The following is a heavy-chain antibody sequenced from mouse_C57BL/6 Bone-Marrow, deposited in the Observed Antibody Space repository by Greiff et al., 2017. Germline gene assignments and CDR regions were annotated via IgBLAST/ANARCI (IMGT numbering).Heavy chain of an antibody. V-gene: IGHV1-50*01. D-gene: IGHD1-1*01. Sequence: QVQLQQPGAELVKPGASVKLSCKASGHTFTSYWMQWVKQRPGQGLEWIGEIDPSDSYTNYNQKFKGKATLTVDTSSSTAYMQLSSLTSEDSAVYYCARGIYYYGSSYWYFDVWGTGTTVTVSS. CDR1: GHTFTSYW. J-gene: IGHJ1*03. CDR3: ARGIYYYGSSYWYFDV. CDR2: IDPSDSYT.